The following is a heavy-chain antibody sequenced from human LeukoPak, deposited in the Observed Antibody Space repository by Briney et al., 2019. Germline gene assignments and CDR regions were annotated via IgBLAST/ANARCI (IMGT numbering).Heavy chain of an antibody. CDR1: GFTFYDYG. Sequence: GGSLRLSCAASGFTFYDYGMSWVRHAPGKGLEWVAGINWNGGSTGYADSVKGRFTISRDNAKNSLYLQMNSLRAEDTALYYCARRDIVVVPAAIFGAFDIWGQGTMVTVSS. J-gene: IGHJ3*02. V-gene: IGHV3-20*04. CDR3: ARRDIVVVPAAIFGAFDI. D-gene: IGHD2-2*02. CDR2: INWNGGST.